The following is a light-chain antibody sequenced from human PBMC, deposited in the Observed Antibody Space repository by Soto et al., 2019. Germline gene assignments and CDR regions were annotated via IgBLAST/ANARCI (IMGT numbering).Light chain of an antibody. CDR1: QSFSRW. Sequence: DIQMTQSPSTLSASVGDRVTITCRASQSFSRWLDWYQQKPGKPPKVLIYDVSRLESGVPSRCSCSGFGTEFTLSISRLQTEDVATYYCQQYSSLWAFGQGTKVESK. CDR3: QQYSSLWA. J-gene: IGKJ1*01. CDR2: DVS. V-gene: IGKV1-5*01.